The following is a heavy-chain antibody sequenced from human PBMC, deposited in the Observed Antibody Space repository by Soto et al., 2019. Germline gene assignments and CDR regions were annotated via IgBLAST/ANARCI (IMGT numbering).Heavy chain of an antibody. V-gene: IGHV3-15*07. Sequence: PGGSLRLSCAASGFTFTTAWINWVRQAPGKGLEWVGRIKSKTDGGTPDFAAPVRGRFAISRDDSKSMVYLQMNSLKTEDTAVYYCTTPRPYGSGLSPHYYYCGMDGWGQGTTVTVSS. J-gene: IGHJ6*02. CDR2: IKSKTDGGTP. CDR3: TTPRPYGSGLSPHYYYCGMDG. D-gene: IGHD3-10*01. CDR1: GFTFTTAW.